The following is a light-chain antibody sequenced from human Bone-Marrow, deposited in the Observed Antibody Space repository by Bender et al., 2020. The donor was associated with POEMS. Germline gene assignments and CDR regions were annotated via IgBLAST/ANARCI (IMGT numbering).Light chain of an antibody. CDR2: EVT. CDR3: TSFRSDSTLV. J-gene: IGLJ2*01. Sequence: QSALTQPASVSGSPGQSITMSCAGSSSDVGSYKFVSWYRQDPGKAPELLISEVTKRPSGLSERFSGSKSGKTASLTISGLQVEDEADYYCTSFRSDSTLVFGGGTKLTVL. V-gene: IGLV2-14*02. CDR1: SSDVGSYKF.